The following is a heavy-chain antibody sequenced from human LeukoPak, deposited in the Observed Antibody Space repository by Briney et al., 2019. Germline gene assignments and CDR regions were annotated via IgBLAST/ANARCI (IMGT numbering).Heavy chain of an antibody. V-gene: IGHV4-34*01. CDR1: GGSFSGYY. CDR2: INHSGST. J-gene: IGHJ5*02. D-gene: IGHD2-15*01. CDR3: ARDRGAYCSGGSCYSRNWFDP. Sequence: SETLSLTCAVYGGSFSGYYWSWIRQPPGKGLEWIGEINHSGSTNYNPSLKSRVTISVDTSKDQFSLKLSSVTAADTAVYYCARDRGAYCSGGSCYSRNWFDPWGQGTLVTVSS.